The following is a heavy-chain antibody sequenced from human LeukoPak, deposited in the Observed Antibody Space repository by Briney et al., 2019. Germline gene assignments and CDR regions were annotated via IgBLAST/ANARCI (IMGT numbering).Heavy chain of an antibody. J-gene: IGHJ4*02. Sequence: PGGSLRPSCAASGFTFSNAWMSWVRQAPGKGLEWVGRIKSKTDGGTTDYAAPVKGRFTISRDDSKNTLYLQMNSLKTEDAAVYYCTTDWGSVVPAANDYWGQGTLVTVSS. CDR2: IKSKTDGGTT. CDR3: TTDWGSVVPAANDY. V-gene: IGHV3-15*01. D-gene: IGHD2-2*01. CDR1: GFTFSNAW.